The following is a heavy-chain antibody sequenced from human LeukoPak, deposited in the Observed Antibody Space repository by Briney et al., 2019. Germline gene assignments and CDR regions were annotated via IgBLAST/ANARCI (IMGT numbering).Heavy chain of an antibody. CDR2: IYYSGST. V-gene: IGHV4-59*01. CDR3: ASGGEAATAD. J-gene: IGHJ4*02. Sequence: SETLSLTCSVSGGSISTYYWTWIRQPPGKGLEWIGYIYYSGSTNYNPSLKSRVTISVDTSKNQFSLKLSSVTAADTAVYYCASGGEAATADWGRGILVTVSS. CDR1: GGSISTYY. D-gene: IGHD6-13*01.